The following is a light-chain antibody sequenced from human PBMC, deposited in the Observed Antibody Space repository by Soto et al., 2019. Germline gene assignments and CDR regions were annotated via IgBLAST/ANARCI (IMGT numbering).Light chain of an antibody. CDR3: QQYVTSPWA. V-gene: IGKV3-20*01. CDR2: GAS. CDR1: QSVSNSY. Sequence: EIVLTQSPGTLSLSPGKRAPLSCRASQSVSNSYLAWYQQKPGQAPRLLIYGASSRATGIPDRFSGSGSGTDFTLTISSLEPEDFAVYYCQQYVTSPWAFGQGTKVDI. J-gene: IGKJ1*01.